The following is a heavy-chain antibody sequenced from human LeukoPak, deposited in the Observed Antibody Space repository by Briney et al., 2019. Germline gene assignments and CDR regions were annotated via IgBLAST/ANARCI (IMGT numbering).Heavy chain of an antibody. CDR3: ARGPLFDP. V-gene: IGHV3-66*01. Sequence: GGSLRLSCVGLTFTVSDTFMSWVRQAPGKGLDWVSTMYTGGGTDYADSVKGRFTISRDSSKNTVYLQMDSLRDEDTAVYYCARGPLFDPWGQGTLVTVSS. J-gene: IGHJ5*02. CDR1: TFTVSDTF. CDR2: MYTGGGT.